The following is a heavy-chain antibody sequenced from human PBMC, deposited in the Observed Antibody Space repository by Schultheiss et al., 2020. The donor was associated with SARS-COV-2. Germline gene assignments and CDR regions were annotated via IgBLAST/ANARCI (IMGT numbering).Heavy chain of an antibody. CDR2: ISGSGGST. V-gene: IGHV3-23*01. Sequence: GGSLRLSCAASGFTFSSYAMHWVRQAPGKGLEWVSPISGSGGSTYYADSVKGRFTISRDNSKNTLYLQMNSLRAEDTAVYYCAKGGDIVATISSLFGMDVWGQGTTVTVSS. J-gene: IGHJ6*02. D-gene: IGHD5-12*01. CDR3: AKGGDIVATISSLFGMDV. CDR1: GFTFSSYA.